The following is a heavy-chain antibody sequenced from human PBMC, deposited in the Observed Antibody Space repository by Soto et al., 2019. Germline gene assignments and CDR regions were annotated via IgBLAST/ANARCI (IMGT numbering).Heavy chain of an antibody. CDR2: IDYSGYT. CDR1: GGSINSGGYY. Sequence: VQLQESGPGLMKPSQTLSLTCTVSGGSINSGGYYWIWIRQHPGKGLEWIGHIDYSGYTSYNPSLKSRLTVSVDTSKTQFSLRLTSVTAADAALYYCATSYCRSTNCPYYFDYWGQGTLVTVSS. D-gene: IGHD2-2*01. J-gene: IGHJ4*02. CDR3: ATSYCRSTNCPYYFDY. V-gene: IGHV4-31*03.